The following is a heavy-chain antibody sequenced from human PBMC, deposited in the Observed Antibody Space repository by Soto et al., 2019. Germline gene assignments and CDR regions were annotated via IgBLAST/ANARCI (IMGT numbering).Heavy chain of an antibody. CDR3: ARAVAVPADFDY. Sequence: QVQLVQSGAEAKKPGASVKVSCRASGYTFTGYAMHWVRQAPGQRLEWMGWINAGKGNTKYSQKFQGRVTITRDTSASTAYMELRSLRSEDTAVYYCARAVAVPADFDYWGQGTLVTVSS. V-gene: IGHV1-3*01. CDR2: INAGKGNT. J-gene: IGHJ4*02. CDR1: GYTFTGYA. D-gene: IGHD6-19*01.